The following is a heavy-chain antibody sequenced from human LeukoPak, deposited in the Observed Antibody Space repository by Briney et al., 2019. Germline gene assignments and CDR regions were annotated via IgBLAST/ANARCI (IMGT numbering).Heavy chain of an antibody. CDR3: ARGHNWNYPNWFDP. J-gene: IGHJ5*02. CDR2: ISAYNGNT. V-gene: IGHV1-18*01. Sequence: ASVKVSCKASGYTFTSYGISWVRQAPGQGLEWMGWISAYNGNTNYAQKLQGRVTMTTDTSTSTAYMELRSLRPDDTAVYYCARGHNWNYPNWFDPWGQGTLVTVSS. D-gene: IGHD1-7*01. CDR1: GYTFTSYG.